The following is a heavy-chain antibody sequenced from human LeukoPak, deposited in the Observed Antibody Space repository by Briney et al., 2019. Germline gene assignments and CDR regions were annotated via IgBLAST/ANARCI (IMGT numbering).Heavy chain of an antibody. CDR1: GFTFSNYW. J-gene: IGHJ4*02. V-gene: IGHV3-7*01. Sequence: PGGSLSLCCAASGFTFSNYWMSWVRQAPGKGLEWVANIKEDGSEKYYVDSVKGRFTISRDNARNSLYLQMNSLRAEDTAVYYCASGRQMGYWGQATLVTVSS. CDR2: IKEDGSEK. D-gene: IGHD5-24*01. CDR3: ASGRQMGY.